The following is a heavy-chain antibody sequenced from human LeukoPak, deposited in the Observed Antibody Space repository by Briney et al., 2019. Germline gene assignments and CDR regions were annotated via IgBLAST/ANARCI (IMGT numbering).Heavy chain of an antibody. V-gene: IGHV3-48*01. J-gene: IGHJ4*02. CDR3: ARGGLSIMGY. CDR1: GITFSSYS. D-gene: IGHD2/OR15-2a*01. CDR2: ISSSGSTK. Sequence: GGSLRLSFGASGITFSSYSMNWVRQAPGKGLEWVSYISSSGSTKYYADSVKGRFTISRDNARNSLYLQMNSLRAEDTAVYFCARGGLSIMGYWGQGTLVTVSS.